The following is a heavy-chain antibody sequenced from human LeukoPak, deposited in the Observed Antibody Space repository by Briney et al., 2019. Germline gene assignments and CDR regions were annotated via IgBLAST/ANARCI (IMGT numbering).Heavy chain of an antibody. V-gene: IGHV3-23*01. Sequence: SGGSLRLSCAASGFTFSSYAMSWVRQAPGKGLEWVSAISGSGGSTYYADSVKGRFTISRDNSKNTLYLQMNSLRAEDTAVYYCAERGYSGYDSPKYWGQGTLVTVSS. CDR3: AERGYSGYDSPKY. J-gene: IGHJ4*02. D-gene: IGHD5-12*01. CDR1: GFTFSSYA. CDR2: ISGSGGST.